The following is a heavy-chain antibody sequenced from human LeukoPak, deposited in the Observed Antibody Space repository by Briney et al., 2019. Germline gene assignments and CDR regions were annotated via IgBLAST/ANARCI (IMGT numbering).Heavy chain of an antibody. J-gene: IGHJ4*02. D-gene: IGHD3-10*01. CDR2: INPNSGGT. CDR3: ARGPYYYGSGSYRPRVFDY. CDR1: GYTFTGYY. Sequence: GASVKVSCKASGYTFTGYYMHWVRQAPGQGLEWMGWINPNSGGTNYAQKFQGRVTMTRDTSISTAYMELSRLRSDDTAVYYCARGPYYYGSGSYRPRVFDYWGQGTLVTVSS. V-gene: IGHV1-2*02.